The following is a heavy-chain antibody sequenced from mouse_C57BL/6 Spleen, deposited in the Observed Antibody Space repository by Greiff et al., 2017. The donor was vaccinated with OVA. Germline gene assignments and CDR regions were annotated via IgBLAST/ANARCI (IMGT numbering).Heavy chain of an antibody. CDR2: IDPANGNT. Sequence: EVQLQQSVAELVRPGASVKFSCTASGFNIKNTYMPWVHQSPDQGLEWIGRIDPANGNTKYAPKFQGQATITADTSSNTAYLQLSSLTSEDTAIYFCAREFAYWGQGTLVTVSA. CDR3: AREFAY. V-gene: IGHV14-3*01. J-gene: IGHJ3*01. CDR1: GFNIKNTY.